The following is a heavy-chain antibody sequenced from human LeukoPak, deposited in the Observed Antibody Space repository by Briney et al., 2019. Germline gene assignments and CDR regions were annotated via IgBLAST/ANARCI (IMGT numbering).Heavy chain of an antibody. Sequence: GGSLRLSCAASGFTFRNYVIHWVRQAPGKGLEWVAVTSSDLNVKLYADSVKGRFTISRDNSRSTLYLQMNSLRAEDTAVYYCAKGAALDSSGWYKWGQGTLVTVSS. CDR1: GFTFRNYV. CDR3: AKGAALDSSGWYK. D-gene: IGHD6-19*01. V-gene: IGHV3-30*18. CDR2: TSSDLNVK. J-gene: IGHJ4*02.